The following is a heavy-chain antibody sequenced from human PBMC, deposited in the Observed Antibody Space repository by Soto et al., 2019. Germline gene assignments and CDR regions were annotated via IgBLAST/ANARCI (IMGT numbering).Heavy chain of an antibody. V-gene: IGHV1-18*04. J-gene: IGHJ4*02. CDR1: GYTFTSYG. Sequence: GASVKVSCKASGYTFTSYGISWVRQAPGQGLEWMGWISAYNGNTSYAQKLQGRVTMTTDTSTSTAYMELRSLRSDDTAVYYCARVYDSSGYYRSYFTFDYWGQGTLVTVSS. CDR2: ISAYNGNT. CDR3: ARVYDSSGYYRSYFTFDY. D-gene: IGHD3-22*01.